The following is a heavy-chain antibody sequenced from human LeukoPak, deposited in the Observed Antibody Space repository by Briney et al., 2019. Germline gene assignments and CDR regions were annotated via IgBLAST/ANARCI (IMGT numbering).Heavy chain of an antibody. CDR3: AREPEGLTTESH. J-gene: IGHJ4*02. D-gene: IGHD1-14*01. CDR2: IILILDIA. V-gene: IGHV1-69*10. CDR1: GGTFNKYI. Sequence: ASVKVSCKTSGGTFNKYIISWVRQAPGQGRGRGGPIILILDIANYAQKFQGRVAITADTSTSTAYMELSDLGSEDTAVYFCAREPEGLTTESHWGQGTLVTVSS.